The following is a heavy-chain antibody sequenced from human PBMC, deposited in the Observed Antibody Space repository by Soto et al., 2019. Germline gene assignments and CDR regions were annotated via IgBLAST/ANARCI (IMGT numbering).Heavy chain of an antibody. V-gene: IGHV4-31*03. D-gene: IGHD5-12*01. Sequence: SETLALTCTVSGGSISSGGYYWSWIRQHPGKGLEWIGYIYYSGSTYYNPSLKSRVTISVDTSKNQFSLKLSSVTAADTAVYNCARAGFRGPYDAFDIWGQGTMVTVSS. CDR3: ARAGFRGPYDAFDI. CDR2: IYYSGST. CDR1: GGSISSGGYY. J-gene: IGHJ3*02.